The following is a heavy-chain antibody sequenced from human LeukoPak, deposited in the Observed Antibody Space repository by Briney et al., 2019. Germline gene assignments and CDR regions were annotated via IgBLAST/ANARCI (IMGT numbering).Heavy chain of an antibody. V-gene: IGHV4-39*01. J-gene: IGHJ4*02. CDR1: GGSISSSSYY. CDR2: IYYSGNI. D-gene: IGHD3-3*01. Sequence: SETLSLTCTVSGGSISSSSYYWGWIRQPPGKGLEWIGSIYYSGNIYYNPSLKSRVTIFVDTSKNQFSLRLSSVTAADTAVYYCQSRYLEWLLDYWGQGTLVTVSS. CDR3: QSRYLEWLLDY.